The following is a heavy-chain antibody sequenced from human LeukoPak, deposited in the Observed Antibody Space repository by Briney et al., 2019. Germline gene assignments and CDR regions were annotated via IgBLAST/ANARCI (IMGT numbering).Heavy chain of an antibody. CDR2: IYYSGST. CDR1: GGSISRSNYY. Sequence: SETLSLTCIVSGGSISRSNYYWGWIRQSPGKGLEWIGRIYYSGSTYYSPSLKSRVTISVDTSKNQFSLKLSSVTAADTAVYYCARSIATYGPTHNWFGPWGQGILVTVSS. J-gene: IGHJ5*02. CDR3: ARSIATYGPTHNWFGP. D-gene: IGHD6-6*01. V-gene: IGHV4-39*01.